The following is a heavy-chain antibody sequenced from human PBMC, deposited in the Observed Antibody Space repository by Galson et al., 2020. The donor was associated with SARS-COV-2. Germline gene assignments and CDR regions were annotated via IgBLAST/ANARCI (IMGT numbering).Heavy chain of an antibody. D-gene: IGHD3-22*01. V-gene: IGHV4-28*01. CDR2: IYFTGST. Sequence: SQTLSITCAVSGHSISSTNWWGWLRQPPGKGLEWIGYIYFTGSTYYNPSLKSRVTMSVDTAKNQFSLTLTSVTAVDTAVYYCARSVGHYYDSSGYHPFDYWGQGTLVTVSS. J-gene: IGHJ4*02. CDR1: GHSISSTNW. CDR3: ARSVGHYYDSSGYHPFDY.